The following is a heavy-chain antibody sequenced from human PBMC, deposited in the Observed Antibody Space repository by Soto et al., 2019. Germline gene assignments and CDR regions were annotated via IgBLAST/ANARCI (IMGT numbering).Heavy chain of an antibody. V-gene: IGHV3-23*01. CDR2: ISGSGGST. J-gene: IGHJ6*02. CDR1: GFTFSSYS. D-gene: IGHD6-6*01. Sequence: GGSLRLSCAASGFTFSSYSMSWVRQAPGKGLEWVSAISGSGGSTYYADSVKGRFTISRDNSKNTLYLQMNSLRAEDTAVYYCAKAGQASRARPWSGNYYYYYGMDVWGQGTSVTVFS. CDR3: AKAGQASRARPWSGNYYYYYGMDV.